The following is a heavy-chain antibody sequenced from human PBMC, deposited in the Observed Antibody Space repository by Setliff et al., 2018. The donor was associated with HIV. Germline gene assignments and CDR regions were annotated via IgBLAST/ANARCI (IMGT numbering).Heavy chain of an antibody. CDR1: GGSSNDYY. V-gene: IGHV4-34*01. CDR2: IHHTGYI. Sequence: ETLSLTCAVYGGSSNDYYWNWIRQPPGKGLEWIGEIHHTGYINYHPSFKSRVTISLDTSKNQFSLKLSSVTAADTAVYYCARELLRSWDGSENSYKPYYFDYWGQGTLVTVSS. CDR3: ARELLRSWDGSENSYKPYYFDY. J-gene: IGHJ4*02. D-gene: IGHD3-10*01.